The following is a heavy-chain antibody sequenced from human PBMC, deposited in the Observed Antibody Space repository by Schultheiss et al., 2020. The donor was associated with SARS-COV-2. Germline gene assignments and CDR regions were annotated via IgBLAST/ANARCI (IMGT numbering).Heavy chain of an antibody. CDR3: ARDTITIFGVGGYYFDY. Sequence: SQTLSLTCTVSGGSISSYYWSWIRQPAGKGLEWIGRIYTSGITNYNPSLKSRVTMSVDTSKNQFSLKLSSVTAADTAVYYCARDTITIFGVGGYYFDYWGQGTLVTVSS. J-gene: IGHJ4*02. CDR2: IYTSGIT. D-gene: IGHD3-3*01. CDR1: GGSISSYY. V-gene: IGHV4-4*07.